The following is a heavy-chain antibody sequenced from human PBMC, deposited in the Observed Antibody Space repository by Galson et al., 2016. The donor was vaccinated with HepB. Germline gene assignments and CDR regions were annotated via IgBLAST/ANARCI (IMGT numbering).Heavy chain of an antibody. Sequence: SLRLSCAASGFSVKTYAVNWVRQAPGKGLEWVAVLSTNGLSQHYADSVKGRFTISKDNSKNTLYLQMNSLRVEDTAIYYCAKEQGKLRYYDWLTYDAVDIWGQGTMVIVSS. J-gene: IGHJ3*02. CDR1: GFSVKTYA. D-gene: IGHD3-9*01. CDR2: LSTNGLSQ. CDR3: AKEQGKLRYYDWLTYDAVDI. V-gene: IGHV3-30-3*01.